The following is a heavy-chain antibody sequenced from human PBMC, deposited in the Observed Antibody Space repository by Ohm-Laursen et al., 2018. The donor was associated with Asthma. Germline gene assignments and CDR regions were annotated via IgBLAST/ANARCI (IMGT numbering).Heavy chain of an antibody. V-gene: IGHV4-31*03. D-gene: IGHD1-1*01. CDR1: GGSISSGGYY. CDR3: ARTQPDYSYGMDV. CDR2: IYYSGST. Sequence: TLSLTCTVSGGSISSGGYYWSWIRQHPGKGLEWIGYIYYSGSTYYNPSLKSRVTISVDTSKNQFSLKLSSVTAADTAVYYCARTQPDYSYGMDVWGQGTTVTVSS. J-gene: IGHJ6*02.